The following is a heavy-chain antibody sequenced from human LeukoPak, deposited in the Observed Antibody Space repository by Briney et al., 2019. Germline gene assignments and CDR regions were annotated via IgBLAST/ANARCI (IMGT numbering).Heavy chain of an antibody. J-gene: IGHJ4*02. CDR2: ISGDGGST. V-gene: IGHV3-43*02. CDR1: GFSFSNYA. CDR3: AKDISRNFVVVPAADY. D-gene: IGHD2-2*01. Sequence: GGSLRLSCAASGFSFSNYAMSWVRQTPGKGLEWVSLISGDGGSTYYADSVKGRFTVSRDNSKNSLYLQMNSLRTGDTALYYCAKDISRNFVVVPAADYWGQGTLVTVSS.